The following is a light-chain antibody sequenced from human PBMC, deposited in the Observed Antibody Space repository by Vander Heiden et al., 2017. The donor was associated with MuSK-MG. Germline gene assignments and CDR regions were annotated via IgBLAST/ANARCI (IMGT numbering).Light chain of an antibody. Sequence: SASVGDRVTITCQASQDIGNFLNWYQHKPGKAPELLISEASTLQSGVPSRFSGSGVGTDFTLTINGLQPEDFATYYCLQYDFRPPFTFGPGT. J-gene: IGKJ3*01. CDR3: LQYDFRPPFT. CDR2: EAS. V-gene: IGKV1-33*01. CDR1: QDIGNF.